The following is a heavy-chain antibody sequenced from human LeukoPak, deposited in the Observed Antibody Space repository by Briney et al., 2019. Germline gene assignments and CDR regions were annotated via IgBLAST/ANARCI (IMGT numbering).Heavy chain of an antibody. D-gene: IGHD3-10*01. CDR1: GGSISSGSYY. Sequence: SETLSLTCTVSGGSISSGSYYWSWIRQPAGKGLEWIGRIYTSGSTSYNPSLKSRVTISVDTSKNQFSLKLSSVTAADTAVYYCARHDMVRGVIRGWFDPWGQGTLVTVSS. CDR3: ARHDMVRGVIRGWFDP. CDR2: IYTSGST. J-gene: IGHJ5*02. V-gene: IGHV4-61*02.